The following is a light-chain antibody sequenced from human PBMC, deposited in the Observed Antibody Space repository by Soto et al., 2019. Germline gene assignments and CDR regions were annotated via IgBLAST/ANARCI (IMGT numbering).Light chain of an antibody. V-gene: IGKV1D-12*01. CDR2: AAS. Sequence: DIQMTQSPSFVSASVGDIVTITCRASQDINSWLAWYQQKPGKAPKLLIYAASRLQSGVPSRFSGSGSGTDFTLTISSLQPEDFANYYCQQANNFPLTFGGGTKVEIK. J-gene: IGKJ4*01. CDR3: QQANNFPLT. CDR1: QDINSW.